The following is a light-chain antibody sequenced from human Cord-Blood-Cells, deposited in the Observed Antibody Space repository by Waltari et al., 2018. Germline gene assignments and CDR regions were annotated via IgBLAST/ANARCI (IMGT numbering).Light chain of an antibody. CDR3: QQYGSSPPRT. V-gene: IGKV3-20*01. CDR1: QSVSSSY. Sequence: EIVLTQSPGTLSLSPGERATLSCRASQSVSSSYLAWYQQKPGQAPRLLIYGASNSATSIPDRFSGSGSGTDFTLTISRLGPEDFAVYYCQQYGSSPPRTFGQGTKVEIK. J-gene: IGKJ1*01. CDR2: GAS.